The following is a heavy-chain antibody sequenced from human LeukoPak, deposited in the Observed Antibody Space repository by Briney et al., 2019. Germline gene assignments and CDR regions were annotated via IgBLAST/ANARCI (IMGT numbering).Heavy chain of an antibody. J-gene: IGHJ5*02. CDR3: ARYSSPVGNCFDP. V-gene: IGHV3-48*03. D-gene: IGHD4-11*01. CDR2: ISSDGATI. Sequence: TGGSLRLSCAASGFTFSSYEMNWVRQAPGRGLQWVSYISSDGATIHYADSVKGRFTISRDNAKNSLYLQMNSLRAEDTGVYYCARYSSPVGNCFDPWGQGTLVTVSS. CDR1: GFTFSSYE.